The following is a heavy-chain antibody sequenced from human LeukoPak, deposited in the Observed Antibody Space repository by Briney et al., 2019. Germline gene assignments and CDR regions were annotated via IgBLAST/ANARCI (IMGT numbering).Heavy chain of an antibody. CDR3: ARDPSQRYSSSSGRNWFDP. D-gene: IGHD6-6*01. CDR2: ISSSSSYI. CDR1: GFTFSSYS. V-gene: IGHV3-21*01. J-gene: IGHJ5*02. Sequence: PGGSLRLSCAASGFTFSSYSMNWVRQAPGKGLEWVSSISSSSSYIYYADSVKGRFTISRDNAKNSPYLQTNSLRAEDTAVYYCARDPSQRYSSSSGRNWFDPWGQGTLVTLSS.